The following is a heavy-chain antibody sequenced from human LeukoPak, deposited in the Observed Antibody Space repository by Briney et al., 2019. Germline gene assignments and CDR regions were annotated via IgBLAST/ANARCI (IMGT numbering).Heavy chain of an antibody. CDR1: GGSLSNYY. V-gene: IGHV4-59*01. CDR2: INYSGKT. CDR3: ARVSTNGLSNWFDP. Sequence: SETLSLTCTVSGGSLSNYYWTLIRQPPGKELEWIGYINYSGKTFYNPSLKSRVTISIDTPSNQFSLKLTSVIAADTAVYFCARVSTNGLSNWFDPWGQGTLVTVSS. J-gene: IGHJ5*02. D-gene: IGHD2-8*01.